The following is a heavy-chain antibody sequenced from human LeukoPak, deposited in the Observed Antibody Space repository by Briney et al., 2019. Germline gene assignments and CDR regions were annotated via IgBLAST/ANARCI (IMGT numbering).Heavy chain of an antibody. V-gene: IGHV3-33*03. CDR1: GFTFSSYG. Sequence: PGRSLRLSCAASGFTFSSYGMHWVRQAPGKGLEWVAVIWYDGSNKYYADSVKGRFTISRDNSKNTLYLQMKSLRAEDTAVYYCATHPGVAVADPPYFQHWGQGTLVTVSS. CDR3: ATHPGVAVADPPYFQH. CDR2: IWYDGSNK. D-gene: IGHD6-19*01. J-gene: IGHJ1*01.